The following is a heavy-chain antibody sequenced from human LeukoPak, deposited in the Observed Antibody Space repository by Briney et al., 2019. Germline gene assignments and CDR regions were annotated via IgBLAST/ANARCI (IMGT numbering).Heavy chain of an antibody. D-gene: IGHD5-24*01. V-gene: IGHV5-51*01. CDR3: APREDGYTGPYDAFDI. J-gene: IGHJ3*02. CDR2: IYPGDSDT. Sequence: RGESLKISCKGSGYSFTSYWIGWVRQMPGKGLEWMGIIYPGDSDTRYSPSFQGQVTISADKSIGTAYLQSSSLKASDTAMYYNAPREDGYTGPYDAFDIWGQGTMVTVSS. CDR1: GYSFTSYW.